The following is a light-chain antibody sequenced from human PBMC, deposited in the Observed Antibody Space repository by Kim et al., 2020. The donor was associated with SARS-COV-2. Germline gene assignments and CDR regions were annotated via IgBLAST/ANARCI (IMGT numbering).Light chain of an antibody. CDR3: QQYHSLPIT. J-gene: IGKJ5*01. CDR2: DAS. CDR1: QDISNY. Sequence: IQMTQSPPSLPACIGDRVTITCQASQDISNYFNWYQQKPGVAPRALIFDASNLATGVPSRFSGSGSGTNFILRITSLQPEDIATYYCQQYHSLPITFGQGTRLEIK. V-gene: IGKV1-33*01.